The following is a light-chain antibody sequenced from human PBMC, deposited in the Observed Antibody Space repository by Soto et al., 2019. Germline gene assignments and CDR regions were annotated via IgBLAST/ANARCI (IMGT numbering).Light chain of an antibody. CDR2: EVS. CDR3: SSYTSSSTV. CDR1: SSDVGGYNY. Sequence: QSALTQPASVSGSPGQSITISCTRTSSDVGGYNYVSWYQQHPGKAPKLMIYEVSNRPSGVSNRFSGSTSGNTASLTISGLHAEDEADYYCSSYTSSSTVFGGGTKLTVL. V-gene: IGLV2-14*01. J-gene: IGLJ3*02.